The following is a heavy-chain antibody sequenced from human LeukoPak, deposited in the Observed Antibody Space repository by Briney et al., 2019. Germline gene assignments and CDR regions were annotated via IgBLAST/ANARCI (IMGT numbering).Heavy chain of an antibody. J-gene: IGHJ6*03. CDR1: GGSLSSSTYY. CDR2: IYYSGNT. V-gene: IGHV4-39*01. D-gene: IGHD3-16*01. CDR3: ARLGFYRLGYYYYYYMDV. Sequence: SETLSLTCTVSGGSLSSSTYYWGWIRQPPGKGLEWIGSIYYSGNTYYNPSLKSRVTISADTSKNQFSLKLSSVTAADTAVYYCARLGFYRLGYYYYYYMDVWGKGTTVTVSS.